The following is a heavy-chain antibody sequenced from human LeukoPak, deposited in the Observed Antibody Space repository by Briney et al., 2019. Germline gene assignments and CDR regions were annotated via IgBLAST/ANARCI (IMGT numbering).Heavy chain of an antibody. CDR2: VSGTSGST. J-gene: IGHJ3*01. CDR1: GFTFSSYA. D-gene: IGHD1-14*01. Sequence: QPEGSLRLSCAASGFTFSSYAMSWVRQAPGKGLGWVSTVSGTSGSTYYEDSVKGRFTISSDKAKNTLYLQVNSLRVEDTAVYYCAKTAEPTMLGAFDLWGQGTMVTVSS. V-gene: IGHV3-23*01. CDR3: AKTAEPTMLGAFDL.